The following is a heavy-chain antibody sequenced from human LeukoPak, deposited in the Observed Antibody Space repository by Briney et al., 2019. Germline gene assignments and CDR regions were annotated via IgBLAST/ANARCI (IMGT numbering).Heavy chain of an antibody. Sequence: GGSLRLSCAASGFTFSSYSMNWVRQAPGKGLEWVSYISSSSSTIYYADSVKGRFTISRDNAKNSLYLQMNSLRDEDTAVYYCARDKVVVVQAAIRDYYYGMDVWGQGTTVTVSS. J-gene: IGHJ6*02. CDR2: ISSSSSTI. D-gene: IGHD2-2*02. CDR3: ARDKVVVVQAAIRDYYYGMDV. CDR1: GFTFSSYS. V-gene: IGHV3-48*02.